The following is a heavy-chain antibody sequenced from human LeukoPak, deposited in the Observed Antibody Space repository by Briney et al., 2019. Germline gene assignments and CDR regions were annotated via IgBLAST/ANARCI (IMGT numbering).Heavy chain of an antibody. D-gene: IGHD2-2*01. J-gene: IGHJ4*02. Sequence: GRSLRLSCAASGFTFSSYNMNWVRQAPGKGLEWVSSISYSSRARYYADSVKGRFTISRDNFKDSLYLQMDSLRAEDTAVYCCARAYCSSTSCFGWGQGTLVTVSS. V-gene: IGHV3-48*01. CDR1: GFTFSSYN. CDR2: ISYSSRAR. CDR3: ARAYCSSTSCFG.